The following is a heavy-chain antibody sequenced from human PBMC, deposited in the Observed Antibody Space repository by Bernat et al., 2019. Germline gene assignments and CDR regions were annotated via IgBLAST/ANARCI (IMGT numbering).Heavy chain of an antibody. V-gene: IGHV1-2*04. CDR3: AREGLAAAGYNWFDP. D-gene: IGHD6-13*01. Sequence: QVQLVQSGAEVKKPGASVKVSCKASGYTFTGYYMHWVRQPPGQGLEWMGWINPNSGGTNYAQKFQGWVTMTRDTSISTAYMELSRLRSDDTAVYYCAREGLAAAGYNWFDPGGQGTLVTVSS. CDR2: INPNSGGT. J-gene: IGHJ5*02. CDR1: GYTFTGYY.